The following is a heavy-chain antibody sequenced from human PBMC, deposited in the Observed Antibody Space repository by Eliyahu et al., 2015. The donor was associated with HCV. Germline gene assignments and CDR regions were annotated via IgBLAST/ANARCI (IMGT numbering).Heavy chain of an antibody. CDR3: AREEYALDY. V-gene: IGHV1-18*04. J-gene: IGHJ4*02. Sequence: QVQVVQSGPEVKKPGASVKVSCKTSGYTFTRYTISWVRQAPGQGLEWLGWINTDSGFTNYAQRVQGRVTLTTDTSTSTAYMELRSLRSDDTAVYYCAREEYALDYWGQGTLVTVSS. CDR1: GYTFTRYT. CDR2: INTDSGFT. D-gene: IGHD2/OR15-2a*01.